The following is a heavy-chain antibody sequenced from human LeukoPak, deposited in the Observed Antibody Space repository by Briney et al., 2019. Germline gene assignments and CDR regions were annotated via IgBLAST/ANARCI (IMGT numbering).Heavy chain of an antibody. J-gene: IGHJ4*02. CDR3: AKVVVVVAVSEFDY. CDR2: IKQDGSEK. CDR1: GFTFSSYW. V-gene: IGHV3-7*03. D-gene: IGHD2-15*01. Sequence: PGGSLRLSCAASGFTFSSYWMTWVRQAPGKGLEWVANIKQDGSEKYYVDSVKGRFTISRDNAKNSLYLQMNSLRAEDTAVYYCAKVVVVVAVSEFDYWGQGTLVTVSS.